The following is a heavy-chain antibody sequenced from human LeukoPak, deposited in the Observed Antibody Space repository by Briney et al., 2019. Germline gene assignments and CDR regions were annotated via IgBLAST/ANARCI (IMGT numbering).Heavy chain of an antibody. CDR2: IYTSGST. V-gene: IGHV4-61*09. Sequence: PSETLSLTCTVSGGSISSGSYDWYWIRQPAGKGLEWIGHIYTSGSTDYNPSLKSRVTISVATSKNQFSLKLTSVTAADTAIYYCTKGRGIWGQGTLVTVSS. CDR1: GGSISSGSYD. CDR3: TKGRGI. D-gene: IGHD3-10*01. J-gene: IGHJ4*02.